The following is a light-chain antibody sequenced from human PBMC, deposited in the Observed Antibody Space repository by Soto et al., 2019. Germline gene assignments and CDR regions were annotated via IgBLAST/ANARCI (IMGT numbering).Light chain of an antibody. CDR1: QSVSSY. V-gene: IGKV3-11*01. J-gene: IGKJ2*01. CDR2: DAS. CDR3: QQRSNWPPVYT. Sequence: EIVLTQSPATLSLSPGERATLSCRASQSVSSYLSRYQQKPGQAPRLLINDASNKATGIPARFSGSGSGTDFTLTISRLEPEDFAVYYCQQRSNWPPVYTFGQGTKLEIK.